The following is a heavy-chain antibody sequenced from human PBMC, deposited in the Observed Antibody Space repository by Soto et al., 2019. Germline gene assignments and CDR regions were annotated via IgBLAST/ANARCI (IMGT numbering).Heavy chain of an antibody. D-gene: IGHD5-12*01. CDR2: IYYSGST. CDR1: GGSISSYY. CDR3: ARDRRGGYIGVNYFDY. Sequence: PSETLALTCTVSGGSISSYYWSWIRQPPGKGLEWIGYIYYSGSTNYNPSLKSRVTISVDTSKNQFSLKLSSVTAADTAVYYCARDRRGGYIGVNYFDYWGQGTLVTVSS. V-gene: IGHV4-59*01. J-gene: IGHJ4*02.